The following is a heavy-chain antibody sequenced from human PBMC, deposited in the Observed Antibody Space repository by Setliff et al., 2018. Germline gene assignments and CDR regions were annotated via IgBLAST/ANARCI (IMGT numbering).Heavy chain of an antibody. V-gene: IGHV4-4*07. J-gene: IGHJ4*02. Sequence: SETLSLTCTVSGASISSYYWSWIRQSAGKGLEWIGRIYASGSTEYNPSLGSRVTISVDTSRNQFSLQLSSVSSADTAIYYCTKGRVGLAARAGYWGQGTLVTVSS. D-gene: IGHD1-26*01. CDR3: TKGRVGLAARAGY. CDR1: GASISSYY. CDR2: IYASGST.